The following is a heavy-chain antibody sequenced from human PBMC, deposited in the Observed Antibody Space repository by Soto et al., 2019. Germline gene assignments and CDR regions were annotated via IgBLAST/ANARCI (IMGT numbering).Heavy chain of an antibody. Sequence: SETLSLTCTVSGGSISSYYWSWIRQPPGKGLELIGYIYYSGSTNYNPSLKSRVTISVDTSKNQFSLKLSSVTAADTAVYYCARETKFSGYFEYWGQGALVTVSS. J-gene: IGHJ4*02. CDR1: GGSISSYY. CDR3: ARETKFSGYFEY. CDR2: IYYSGST. V-gene: IGHV4-59*01. D-gene: IGHD6-19*01.